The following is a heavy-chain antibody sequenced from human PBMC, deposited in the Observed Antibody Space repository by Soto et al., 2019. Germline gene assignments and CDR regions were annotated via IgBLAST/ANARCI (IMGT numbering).Heavy chain of an antibody. CDR1: GFTFSNYA. CDR2: ISGSAGTT. D-gene: IGHD3-10*01. Sequence: GGSLRLSCTASGFTFSNYAMSWVRQAPGKGLEWVSTISGSAGTTHYADSVKGRFTISRDNSKNTLYLHMNSLRAEDTAVYFCAKDLEGSGDYYYPSGTYYMDYWGQGTLVTVSS. J-gene: IGHJ4*02. CDR3: AKDLEGSGDYYYPSGTYYMDY. V-gene: IGHV3-23*01.